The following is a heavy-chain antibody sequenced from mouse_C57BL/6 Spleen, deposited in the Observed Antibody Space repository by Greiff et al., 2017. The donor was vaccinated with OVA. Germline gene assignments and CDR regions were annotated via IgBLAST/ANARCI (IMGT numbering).Heavy chain of an antibody. Sequence: QVQLQQPGAELVKPGASVKLSCKASGYTFTSYWMQWVKQRPGQGLEWIGEIDPSDSYTNYNQKFKGKATLTVDTSSSTAYIQLSSLTSEDSAVYYCARSPWFAYWGQGTLVTVSA. V-gene: IGHV1-50*01. CDR1: GYTFTSYW. J-gene: IGHJ3*01. CDR3: ARSPWFAY. CDR2: IDPSDSYT.